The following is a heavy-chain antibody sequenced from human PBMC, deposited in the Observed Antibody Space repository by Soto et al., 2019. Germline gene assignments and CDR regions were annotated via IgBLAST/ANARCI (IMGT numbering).Heavy chain of an antibody. D-gene: IGHD1-26*01. Sequence: PGGSLRLSCAASGFTFSSYAMHWVRQAPGKGLEWVAVISYDGSNKYYADSVKGRFTISRDNSKNTLYLRMNSLRAEDTAVYYCARDVYSGSYGAFDIWGQGTMVTVSS. CDR1: GFTFSSYA. CDR2: ISYDGSNK. CDR3: ARDVYSGSYGAFDI. V-gene: IGHV3-30-3*01. J-gene: IGHJ3*02.